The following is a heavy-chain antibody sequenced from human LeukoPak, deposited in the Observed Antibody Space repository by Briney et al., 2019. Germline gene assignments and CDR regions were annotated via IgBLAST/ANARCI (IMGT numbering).Heavy chain of an antibody. CDR2: IKQDGSEK. Sequence: GSLRLSCEASGFTFSTFWMTWVRQAPGKGLEWLANIKQDGSEKYYVDSVKGRFTISRDNAKNSLYLQMNSLRAEDTAVYYCARGGGAVAGYHGYWGQGTLVTVSS. CDR1: GFTFSTFW. CDR3: ARGGGAVAGYHGY. D-gene: IGHD6-19*01. J-gene: IGHJ4*02. V-gene: IGHV3-7*01.